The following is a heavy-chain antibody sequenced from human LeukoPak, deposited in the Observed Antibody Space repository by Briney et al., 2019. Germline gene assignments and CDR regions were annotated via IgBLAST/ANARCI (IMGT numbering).Heavy chain of an antibody. CDR3: ARVYYGSGSYEDGMDV. CDR2: IYHSGST. CDR1: GDSITSGVHS. Sequence: SQTLSLTCTVSGDSITSGVHSWSWIRQPPGKGLEWIGSIYHSGSTYYNPSLKSRVTISVDTSKNQFSLKLSSVTAADTAVYYCARVYYGSGSYEDGMDVWGQGTTVTVSS. D-gene: IGHD3-10*01. V-gene: IGHV4-30-2*03. J-gene: IGHJ6*02.